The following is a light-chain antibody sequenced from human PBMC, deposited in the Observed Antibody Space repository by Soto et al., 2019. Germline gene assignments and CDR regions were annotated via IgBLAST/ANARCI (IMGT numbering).Light chain of an antibody. CDR3: QQYNNWPPWT. J-gene: IGKJ1*01. V-gene: IGKV3-15*01. Sequence: VMTQSPDTLSVSPGERATLSCRASQSVSSNLAWYKQKPGQAPRLLIYVESTRATGIPARFSGSGSETEFTLNISSLQSEDFAVYYCQQYNNWPPWTFGQGNKVDIK. CDR2: VES. CDR1: QSVSSN.